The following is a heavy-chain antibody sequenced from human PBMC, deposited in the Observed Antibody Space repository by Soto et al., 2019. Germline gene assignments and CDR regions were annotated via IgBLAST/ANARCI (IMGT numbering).Heavy chain of an antibody. Sequence: DVQVVESGGGLVLPGGSLRLSCAASGFTVSTSRMSWFRQAPGKGLEWVSVIYSGGNTYYADSVKGRFTISSDNSQNTLYIQMNSLSAEDTAVYYCARERRGDGNAELWGQGTLVTVSS. V-gene: IGHV3-66*01. CDR3: ARERRGDGNAEL. CDR1: GFTVSTSR. D-gene: IGHD1-7*01. CDR2: IYSGGNT. J-gene: IGHJ4*02.